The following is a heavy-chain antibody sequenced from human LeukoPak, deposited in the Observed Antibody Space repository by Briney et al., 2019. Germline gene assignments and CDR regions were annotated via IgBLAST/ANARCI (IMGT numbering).Heavy chain of an antibody. V-gene: IGHV3-21*01. J-gene: IGHJ4*02. CDR1: GFTFSSYS. Sequence: GGSLRLSCAASGFTFSSYSMNWVRQAPGKGLEWVSSISSFSRYIYYADSVKGRFTISRDNARNSLYLQMNSLRVEDTAVYYCARTRAGIQAGFDYWGQGTLVTVSS. CDR2: ISSFSRYI. CDR3: ARTRAGIQAGFDY. D-gene: IGHD1-1*01.